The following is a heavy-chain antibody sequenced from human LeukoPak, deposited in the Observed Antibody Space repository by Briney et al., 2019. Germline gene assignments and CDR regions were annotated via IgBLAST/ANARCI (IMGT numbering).Heavy chain of an antibody. CDR3: AREMYSSTRGVGYYFDY. CDR1: GGTFSSYA. Sequence: SVKVSCKASGGTFSSYAISWVRQAPGQGLEWMGGIIPIFGTANYAQKFQGRVTITADKSTSTAYMELSSLRSEDTAVYYCAREMYSSTRGVGYYFDYWGQGTLVTVSS. J-gene: IGHJ4*02. V-gene: IGHV1-69*06. CDR2: IIPIFGTA. D-gene: IGHD6-13*01.